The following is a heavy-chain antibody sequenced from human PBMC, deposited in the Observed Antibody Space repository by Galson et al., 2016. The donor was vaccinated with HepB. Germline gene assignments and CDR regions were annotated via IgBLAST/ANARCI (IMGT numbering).Heavy chain of an antibody. CDR2: ISYNGGTT. V-gene: IGHV3-64D*08. CDR3: VRQPTYGYPFDY. CDR1: GFIFSKYT. D-gene: IGHD5-18*01. J-gene: IGHJ4*02. Sequence: SLRLSCAAPGFIFSKYTMHWVRQAPGKGLQYVACISYNGGTTHYADSVKGRFTISRDNSKNTLYLQMSSLRVEDTSVYFCVRQPTYGYPFDYWGQGTLVTVSS.